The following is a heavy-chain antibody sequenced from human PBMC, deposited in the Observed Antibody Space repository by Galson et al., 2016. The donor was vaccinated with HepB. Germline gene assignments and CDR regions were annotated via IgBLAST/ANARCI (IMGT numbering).Heavy chain of an antibody. V-gene: IGHV2-70*01. CDR2: IDWDDDT. CDR1: GFSLSTSVLC. J-gene: IGHJ5*01. Sequence: PALVKPTQTLTLTCSFSGFSLSTSVLCVNWIRQPPGKALEWLALIDWDDDTYYSTSLKTRLTISRDTSRNQVLLTMTNMDPVDTATYYCALGHYNDSSGIEYNWFDPWGQGTTVTVSS. D-gene: IGHD3-22*01. CDR3: ALGHYNDSSGIEYNWFDP.